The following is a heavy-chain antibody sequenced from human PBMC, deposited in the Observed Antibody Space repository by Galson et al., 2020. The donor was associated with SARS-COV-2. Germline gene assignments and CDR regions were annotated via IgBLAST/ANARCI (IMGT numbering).Heavy chain of an antibody. Sequence: GESLKISCAASGFTFSDHYMDWVRQAPGKGLEWVGRSRNKGSNNPTEYAASVKGRFIISRDDSENSLYLQMNSLKSEDTAVYYCARDYAGSGDYWGQGTLVTVSS. J-gene: IGHJ4*02. CDR1: GFTFSDHY. D-gene: IGHD1-26*01. CDR2: SRNKGSNNPT. CDR3: ARDYAGSGDY. V-gene: IGHV3-72*01.